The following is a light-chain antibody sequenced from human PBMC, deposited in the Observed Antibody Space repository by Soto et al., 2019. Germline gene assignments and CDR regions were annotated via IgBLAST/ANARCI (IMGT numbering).Light chain of an antibody. Sequence: EIVMTQSPATLSVPPGERATLSCRASQSVRSNLAWYLQKPGQAPRLLIYAASTRATGIPARVSGRGSGTEFTLTITSREPEDFAVYYCQQRSNWPLTFGGGTKVDIK. CDR3: QQRSNWPLT. V-gene: IGKV3-15*01. J-gene: IGKJ4*01. CDR2: AAS. CDR1: QSVRSN.